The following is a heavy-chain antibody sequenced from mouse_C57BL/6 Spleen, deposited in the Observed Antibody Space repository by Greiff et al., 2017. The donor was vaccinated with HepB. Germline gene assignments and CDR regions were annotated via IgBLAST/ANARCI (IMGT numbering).Heavy chain of an antibody. Sequence: VQLQQPGAELVRPGSSVKLSCKASGYTFTSYWMHWVKQRPIQGLEWIGNIDPSDSETHYNQKFKDKATLTVDKSSSTAYMQHSSLTSEDSAVYYCARGRGYYGSSIYYFDYWGQGTTLTVSS. D-gene: IGHD1-1*01. CDR2: IDPSDSET. J-gene: IGHJ2*01. V-gene: IGHV1-52*01. CDR1: GYTFTSYW. CDR3: ARGRGYYGSSIYYFDY.